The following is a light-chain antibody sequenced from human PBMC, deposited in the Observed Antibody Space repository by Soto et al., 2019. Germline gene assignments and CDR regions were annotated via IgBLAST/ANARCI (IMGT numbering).Light chain of an antibody. J-gene: IGKJ5*01. CDR2: AAS. CDR1: QDINTY. V-gene: IGKV1-9*01. Sequence: DIQLTQSPSFLSASVGDRVTITCRASQDINTYLAWYQQKPGKAPKLLIFAASTLHNGVPSRFSGSGSGTEFTVTITSLQPEDFATYYCQQRKSYPITFGKGTRLEIK. CDR3: QQRKSYPIT.